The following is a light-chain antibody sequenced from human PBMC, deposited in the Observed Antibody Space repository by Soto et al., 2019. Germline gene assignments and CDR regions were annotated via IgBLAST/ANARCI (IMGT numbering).Light chain of an antibody. Sequence: DIVMTQSPDSLAVSLGERATINCKSSQSVLYTSNNKNYLAWFQQKPGQPPRLLIYWASTRESGVPDRFSGSGSGTDFTLTISSLQSEDVAVYYCQQYYSNPELTFGGGTKVDSK. CDR2: WAS. CDR1: QSVLYTSNNKNY. J-gene: IGKJ4*01. V-gene: IGKV4-1*01. CDR3: QQYYSNPELT.